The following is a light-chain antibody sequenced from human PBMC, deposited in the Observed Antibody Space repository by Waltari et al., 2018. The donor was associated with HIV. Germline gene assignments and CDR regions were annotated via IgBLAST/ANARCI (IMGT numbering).Light chain of an antibody. CDR1: RTVLYSSDNQNY. CDR3: QQYYTVPPT. CDR2: WAS. Sequence: DIVMTQSPESLAVSLGERATINCPSSRTVLYSSDNQNYLAWYLQRPGQSPRALLFWASTRAFGVPNRFSGSRSGTDFSLTRSSLQADDVGIYYCQQYYTVPPTFGGGTKVEI. J-gene: IGKJ4*01. V-gene: IGKV4-1*01.